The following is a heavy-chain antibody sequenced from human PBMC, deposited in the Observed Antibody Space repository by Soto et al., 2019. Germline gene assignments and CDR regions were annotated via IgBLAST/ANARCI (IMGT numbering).Heavy chain of an antibody. CDR2: IYHTEST. CDR3: ARYDFGTFDY. D-gene: IGHD4-17*01. CDR1: GDSISSSFC. J-gene: IGHJ4*02. Sequence: SETLSLTCAVSGDSISSSFCWSCVRQPPGKGLEWIGEIYHTESTVYNPSLKSRVTISVDKSKNQFSLNLDSVTAADTAVYYCARYDFGTFDYWGRGILVTVS. V-gene: IGHV4-4*02.